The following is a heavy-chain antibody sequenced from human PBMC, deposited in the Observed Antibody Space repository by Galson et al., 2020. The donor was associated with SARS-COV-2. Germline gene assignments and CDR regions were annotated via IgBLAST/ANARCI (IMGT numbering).Heavy chain of an antibody. CDR3: ARDLLRYYYYMDV. J-gene: IGHJ6*03. CDR1: GFNFSSYG. CDR2: IWSDGSNK. V-gene: IGHV3-33*01. Sequence: SLKISCAASGFNFSSYGMHWVRQAPGKGLEWVAVIWSDGSNKYYADSVKGRFTIYRDNSKNTLYLQMNSLRAEDTAVYYCARDLLRYYYYMDVWGKGTTVTISS.